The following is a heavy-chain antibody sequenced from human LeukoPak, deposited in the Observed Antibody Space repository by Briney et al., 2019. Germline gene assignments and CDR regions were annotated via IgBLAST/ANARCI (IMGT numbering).Heavy chain of an antibody. Sequence: ASVKVSCKASGYTFTNYGIFWVRQAPGQGLEWMGWISAYSGNTSYAQKLQGRVTMTTETSTSTAYMELESLRSDDTAVYYCAISKGSYYESSGYLAGDYWGQGTLVTVSS. CDR3: AISKGSYYESSGYLAGDY. J-gene: IGHJ4*02. D-gene: IGHD3-22*01. CDR1: GYTFTNYG. V-gene: IGHV1-18*01. CDR2: ISAYSGNT.